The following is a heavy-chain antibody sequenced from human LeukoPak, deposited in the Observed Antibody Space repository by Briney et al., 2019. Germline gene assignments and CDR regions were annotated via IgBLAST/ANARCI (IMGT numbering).Heavy chain of an antibody. J-gene: IGHJ4*02. CDR3: AKGKKITVAGLFDC. D-gene: IGHD6-19*01. V-gene: IGHV3-9*01. CDR2: ISWNSGSI. CDR1: GFTFDDYA. Sequence: GRSLRLSCAASGFTFDDYAMHWVRQVPGKGLEWVSGISWNSGSIGYADSVKGRFTISRDNAKNSLYLHMNSLSAEDTALYYCAKGKKITVAGLFDCWGQGTLVTVSS.